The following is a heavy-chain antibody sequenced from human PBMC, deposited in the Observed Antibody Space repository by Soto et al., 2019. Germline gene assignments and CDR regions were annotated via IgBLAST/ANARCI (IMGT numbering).Heavy chain of an antibody. CDR1: GGSISSYY. CDR2: IYYSGST. D-gene: IGHD2-2*01. J-gene: IGHJ5*02. CDR3: ARFIGGYCSSTSCLPLGWFDP. V-gene: IGHV4-59*01. Sequence: PSETLSLTCTVSGGSISSYYWSWIRQPPGKGLEWIGYIYYSGSTNYNPSLKSRVTISVDTPKNQFSLKLSSVTAADTAVYYCARFIGGYCSSTSCLPLGWFDPWGQGTLVTVSS.